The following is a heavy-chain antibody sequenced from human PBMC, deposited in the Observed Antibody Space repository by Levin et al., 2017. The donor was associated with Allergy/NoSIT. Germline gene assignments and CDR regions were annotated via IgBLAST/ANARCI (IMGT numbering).Heavy chain of an antibody. CDR1: GFTFSSYA. V-gene: IGHV3-23*01. CDR2: ISGSGGST. Sequence: GGSLRLSCAASGFTFSSYAMSWVRQAPGKGLEWVSAISGSGGSTYYADSVKGRFTISRDNSKNTLYLQMNSLRAEDTAVYYCAKAENLWSGYDHYFDYWGQGTLVTVSS. D-gene: IGHD3-3*01. CDR3: AKAENLWSGYDHYFDY. J-gene: IGHJ4*02.